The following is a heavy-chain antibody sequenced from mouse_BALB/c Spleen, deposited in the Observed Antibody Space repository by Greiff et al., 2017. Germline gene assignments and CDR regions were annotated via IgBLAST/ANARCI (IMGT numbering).Heavy chain of an antibody. J-gene: IGHJ1*01. CDR1: GFTFSNYW. CDR2: IRLKSNNYAT. V-gene: IGHV6-6*02. Sequence: EVMLVESGGGLVQPGGSMKLSCVASGFTFSNYWMNWVRQSPEKGLEWVAEIRLKSNNYATHYAESVKGRFTISRDDSKSSVYLQMNNLRAEDTGIYYCTRGGYWYFDVWGAGTTVTVSS. CDR3: TRGGYWYFDV.